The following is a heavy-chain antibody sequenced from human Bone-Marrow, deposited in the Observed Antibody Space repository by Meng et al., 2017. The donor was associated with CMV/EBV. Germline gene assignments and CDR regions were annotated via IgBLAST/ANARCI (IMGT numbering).Heavy chain of an antibody. V-gene: IGHV3-30*04. CDR2: ISYDGSNK. Sequence: SLKISCAASGFTFSSYAMHWVRQAPGKGLEWVAVISYDGSNKYYADSVKGRFTISRDNSKNTLYLQMNSLRAEDTAVYYCARDESCSSTSCYGLGFDYWGQGTLVTVSS. CDR3: ARDESCSSTSCYGLGFDY. CDR1: GFTFSSYA. J-gene: IGHJ4*02. D-gene: IGHD2-2*01.